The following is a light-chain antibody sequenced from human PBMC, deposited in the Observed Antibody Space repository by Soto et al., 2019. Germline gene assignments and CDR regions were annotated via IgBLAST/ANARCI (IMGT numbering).Light chain of an antibody. CDR1: SSDVGGYNY. V-gene: IGLV2-14*01. Sequence: QSALTQPASVSGSPGPSITISCTGTSSDVGGYNYVSWYQQHPGKAPKLMIYDVSNRPSGVSNRFSGSKSGNTASLTISGRKAEDEADYYCSSYTSSSTVVFGGGTKLAVL. J-gene: IGLJ2*01. CDR3: SSYTSSSTVV. CDR2: DVS.